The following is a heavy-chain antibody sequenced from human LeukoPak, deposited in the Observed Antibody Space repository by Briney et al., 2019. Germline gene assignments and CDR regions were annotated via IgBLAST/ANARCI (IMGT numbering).Heavy chain of an antibody. V-gene: IGHV4-34*01. CDR2: ISHSGTT. D-gene: IGHD5-18*01. CDR1: GGSFSGFY. Sequence: PSETLSLTCAVYGGSFSGFYWSWIRQPPGQGLEWIGEISHSGTTYFNPSLKSRVTISVDTSKSQFSLRLSPVTAADTAVYYCARGGLDTTRGGYFDYWGQGILVTVSS. J-gene: IGHJ4*02. CDR3: ARGGLDTTRGGYFDY.